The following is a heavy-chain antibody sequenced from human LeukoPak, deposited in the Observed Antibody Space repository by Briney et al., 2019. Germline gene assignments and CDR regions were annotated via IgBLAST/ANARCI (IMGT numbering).Heavy chain of an antibody. Sequence: SCKASGYTFTSYYMHWVRQAPGKGLEWVAFIRYDELQDYYADSVRGRFTISRDNSKSALYLQMGSLRPEDTAMYYCVRDFSNYVAFFDSWGQGVLVTVSS. D-gene: IGHD4-11*01. J-gene: IGHJ4*02. CDR1: GYTFTSYY. CDR2: IRYDELQD. CDR3: VRDFSNYVAFFDS. V-gene: IGHV3-30*02.